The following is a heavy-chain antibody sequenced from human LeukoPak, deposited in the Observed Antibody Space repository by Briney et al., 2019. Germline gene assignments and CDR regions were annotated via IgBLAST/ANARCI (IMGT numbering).Heavy chain of an antibody. Sequence: PGGSLRLSCAASGFTFSSNWMHWVRQAPGKGLVWVSRINSDGRSTSYADSVKGRFTISRDNAKNTLYLQMNSLRAEDTAVYYCARGRVACSGGSCYSRYYYYYGMDVWGQGTTVTVSS. CDR2: INSDGRST. V-gene: IGHV3-74*01. J-gene: IGHJ6*02. CDR3: ARGRVACSGGSCYSRYYYYYGMDV. D-gene: IGHD2-15*01. CDR1: GFTFSSNW.